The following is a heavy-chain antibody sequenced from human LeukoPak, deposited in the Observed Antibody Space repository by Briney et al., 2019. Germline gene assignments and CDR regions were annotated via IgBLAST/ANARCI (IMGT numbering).Heavy chain of an antibody. CDR2: TYYRSKWYN. D-gene: IGHD3-10*01. J-gene: IGHJ4*02. Sequence: SQTLSVTCAISGDSVSSNSAAWNWVRQSPSRGLEWLGRTYYRSKWYNDYAVSLKSRITINADTSKNQFSLQLKSVTPDDTAVYYCARARGSGSGSWDYWGQGTLVTVSS. CDR1: GDSVSSNSAA. CDR3: ARARGSGSGSWDY. V-gene: IGHV6-1*01.